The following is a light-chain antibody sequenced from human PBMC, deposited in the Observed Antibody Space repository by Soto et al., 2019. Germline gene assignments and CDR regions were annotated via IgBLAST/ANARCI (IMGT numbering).Light chain of an antibody. CDR3: QQYNSYSQT. V-gene: IGKV1-5*01. Sequence: THSPATLSASVGDRVTITCRASQSISSWLAWYQQKPGKAPKLLIYDASSLESGVPSRFSGSGSGTEFTLTISSLQPDDFATYYCQQYNSYSQTFGQGTKVDIK. J-gene: IGKJ1*01. CDR1: QSISSW. CDR2: DAS.